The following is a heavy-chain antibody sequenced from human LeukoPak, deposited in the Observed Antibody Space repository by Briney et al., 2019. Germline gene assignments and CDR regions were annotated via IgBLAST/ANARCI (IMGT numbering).Heavy chain of an antibody. CDR3: ARQGYGDFDY. D-gene: IGHD4-17*01. CDR2: MSYSGST. V-gene: IGHV4-59*08. Sequence: SETLSLTCTVSGGSISSDYWSWIRQPPGKGLEWIGFMSYSGSTNYNPSLKSRVTISGDTSKNQFSLKLSSVTAADTAVYYCARQGYGDFDYWGRGNLVTVSS. CDR1: GGSISSDY. J-gene: IGHJ4*02.